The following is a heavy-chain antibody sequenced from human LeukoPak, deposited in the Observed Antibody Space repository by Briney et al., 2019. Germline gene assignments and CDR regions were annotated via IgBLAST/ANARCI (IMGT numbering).Heavy chain of an antibody. D-gene: IGHD6-6*01. CDR1: GFTFSSYS. V-gene: IGHV3-21*01. CDR2: ISSSSSYI. CDR3: ARGVYTRSSSASSDY. Sequence: GGSLRLSCAASGFTFSSYSMNWVRQAPGKGLEWVSSISSSSSYIYYADSVKGRFTISRDNAKNTLYLQMNSLRAEDTAVYYCARGVYTRSSSASSDYWGQGTLVTVSS. J-gene: IGHJ4*02.